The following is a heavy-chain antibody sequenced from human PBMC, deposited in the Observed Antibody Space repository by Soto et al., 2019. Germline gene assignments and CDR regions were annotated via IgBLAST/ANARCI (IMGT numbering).Heavy chain of an antibody. D-gene: IGHD1-26*01. V-gene: IGHV3-30*03. J-gene: IGHJ4*02. Sequence: VQLVESGGGVVQPGRSLRLSCVASEFTFSSHLMHWVRQAPGKGLEWVAFIANDGDYKNYEDSVKGRFTISRDNSKDTVYLEIHSLRPEDTALYHCARDEAFSAPYYLDYWGQGTLVIVS. CDR3: ARDEAFSAPYYLDY. CDR2: IANDGDYK. CDR1: EFTFSSHL.